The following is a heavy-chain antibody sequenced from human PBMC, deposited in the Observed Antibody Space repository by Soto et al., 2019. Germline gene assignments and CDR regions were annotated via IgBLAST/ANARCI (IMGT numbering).Heavy chain of an antibody. D-gene: IGHD2-15*01. V-gene: IGHV1-69*12. Sequence: QVQLVQSGAEVKKPGSSVKVSCKASGGTFSRYAISWVRQAPGQGLEWMGGIIPIFGTANYAQKIQGRVTMTADESTSTAYMELSSLRSEDTAVYYGARESRYCSGGSCYFLPGIDDWGQGTLVTVSS. CDR2: IIPIFGTA. CDR3: ARESRYCSGGSCYFLPGIDD. CDR1: GGTFSRYA. J-gene: IGHJ4*02.